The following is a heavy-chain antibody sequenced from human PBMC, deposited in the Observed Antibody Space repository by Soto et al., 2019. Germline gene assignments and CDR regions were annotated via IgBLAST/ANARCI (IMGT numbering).Heavy chain of an antibody. Sequence: QVQLVESGGGVVQPGRSLRLSCAASGFTFSSYAMHWVRQAPGKGLEWVAVISYDGSNKYYADSVNGRFTISRDNSKNTVYLQMNSLSAEDTAGYYWARDRIAAAVDYWGQGTLVTVSS. CDR3: ARDRIAAAVDY. J-gene: IGHJ4*02. CDR2: ISYDGSNK. D-gene: IGHD6-13*01. CDR1: GFTFSSYA. V-gene: IGHV3-30-3*01.